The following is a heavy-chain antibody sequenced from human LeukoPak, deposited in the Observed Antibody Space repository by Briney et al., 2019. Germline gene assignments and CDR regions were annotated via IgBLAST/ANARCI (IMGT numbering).Heavy chain of an antibody. D-gene: IGHD4/OR15-4a*01. CDR1: GFTFSSYG. V-gene: IGHV3-30*02. J-gene: IGHJ6*03. CDR3: AKDQVPYYYYYMDV. Sequence: GGSLRLSCAASGFTFSSYGMHWVRQAPGEGLEWVAFIRYDVSNKYYADSVKGRFTISRDNSKNTLYLQLNSLRAEDTAVYYCAKDQVPYYYYYMDVWGKGTTVTISS. CDR2: IRYDVSNK.